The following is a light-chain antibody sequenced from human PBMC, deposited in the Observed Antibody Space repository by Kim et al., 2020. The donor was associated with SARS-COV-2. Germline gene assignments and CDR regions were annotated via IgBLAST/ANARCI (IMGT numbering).Light chain of an antibody. J-gene: IGKJ2*01. Sequence: AYVGDIVTITCRASQYMSTYLAEYQQKSGKAPKLLIYGASSLQRGVPSRFSGSGSGTTFTLTISSLQPEDFATYFCQQAHTFPQTFGQGTKVDIK. CDR3: QQAHTFPQT. CDR2: GAS. CDR1: QYMSTY. V-gene: IGKV1-12*01.